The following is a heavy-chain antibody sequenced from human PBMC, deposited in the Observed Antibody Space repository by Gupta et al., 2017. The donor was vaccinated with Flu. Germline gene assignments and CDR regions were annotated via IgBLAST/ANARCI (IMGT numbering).Heavy chain of an antibody. J-gene: IGHJ4*01. V-gene: IGHV3-74*01. D-gene: IGHD1-26*01. Sequence: WMHWVRQGPGKGLAWVSRMNSDGSRTSYADSVKGRCTISRDNAKNTLYLQKNSLRAEDTAVYYCAAKWELVNWGHGTLVTVSS. CDR2: MNSDGSRT. CDR3: AAKWELVN. CDR1: W.